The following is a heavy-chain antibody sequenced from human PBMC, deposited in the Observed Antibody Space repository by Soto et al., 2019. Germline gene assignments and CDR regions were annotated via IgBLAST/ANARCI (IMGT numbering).Heavy chain of an antibody. J-gene: IGHJ4*02. Sequence: LSLSCAASGFTFSSYAMSWGRPAPVKGLEWVSAISAGAVATNYADSVKGRFTISRDNSKNTLYLQMNSLRAEDTAVYYCAKGRESSGSYRPFDYWGQGALVTVSS. CDR2: ISAGAVAT. D-gene: IGHD3-22*01. V-gene: IGHV3-23*01. CDR3: AKGRESSGSYRPFDY. CDR1: GFTFSSYA.